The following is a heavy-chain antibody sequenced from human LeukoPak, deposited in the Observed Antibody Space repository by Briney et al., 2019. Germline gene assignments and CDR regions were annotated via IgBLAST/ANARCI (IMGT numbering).Heavy chain of an antibody. Sequence: SETLSLTCAVYGGSFSGYYWSWICQPPGKGLEWIGEINHSGSTNYNPSLKSRVTISVDTSKNQFSLKLSSVTAADTAVYYCARGARRWLQSRWGQGTLVTVSS. V-gene: IGHV4-34*01. CDR2: INHSGST. J-gene: IGHJ4*02. CDR1: GGSFSGYY. D-gene: IGHD5-24*01. CDR3: ARGARRWLQSR.